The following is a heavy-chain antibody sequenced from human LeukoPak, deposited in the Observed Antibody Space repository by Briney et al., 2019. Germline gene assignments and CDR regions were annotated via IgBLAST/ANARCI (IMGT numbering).Heavy chain of an antibody. CDR3: ARHLPTVVCIFMGVRGRYSFDI. CDR1: GFTFSSYS. CDR2: ISSSSSTI. V-gene: IGHV3-48*01. D-gene: IGHD3-16*01. Sequence: GGSLRLSCAASGFTFSSYSMNWVRQAPGKGLEWVSYISSSSSTIYYADSVKGRFTISRDNPKNSLYLQMNSLRAEDPAVYYCARHLPTVVCIFMGVRGRYSFDIWGQGTMLTVSS. J-gene: IGHJ3*02.